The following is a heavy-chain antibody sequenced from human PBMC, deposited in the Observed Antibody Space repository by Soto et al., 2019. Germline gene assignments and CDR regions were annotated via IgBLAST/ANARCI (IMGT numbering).Heavy chain of an antibody. Sequence: SATLSLTCSVSGGSIRDYFWTWVRQPPGKGLEWIGYISSSGTINYNSSLKSRVTISLDTSRNHFSLKLSSVTTADTAVYFCARDRKLVIPGNYYYYGMDVWGQGTTVTVSS. CDR3: ARDRKLVIPGNYYYYGMDV. V-gene: IGHV4-59*01. CDR1: GGSIRDYF. CDR2: ISSSGTI. D-gene: IGHD3-9*01. J-gene: IGHJ6*02.